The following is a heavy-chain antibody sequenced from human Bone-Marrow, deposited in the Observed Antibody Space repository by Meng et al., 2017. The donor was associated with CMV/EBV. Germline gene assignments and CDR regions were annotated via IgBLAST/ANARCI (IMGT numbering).Heavy chain of an antibody. CDR1: GYTFTGYY. Sequence: ASVKVSCKASGYTFTGYYMHWVRQAPGQGLEWMGWINPNSGGTNYAQKFQGRVTMTRDTSISTAYMELSRLRSDDTAVYYCARGWGDYCGGDCDPYWGQGTLVTVSS. D-gene: IGHD2-21*01. V-gene: IGHV1-2*02. J-gene: IGHJ4*02. CDR3: ARGWGDYCGGDCDPY. CDR2: INPNSGGT.